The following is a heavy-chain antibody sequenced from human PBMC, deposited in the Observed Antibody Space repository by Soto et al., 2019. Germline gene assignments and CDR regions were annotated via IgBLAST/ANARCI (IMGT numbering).Heavy chain of an antibody. CDR1: GFTFSSYS. J-gene: IGHJ4*02. D-gene: IGHD3-9*01. CDR2: ISSSSSYI. CDR3: AREALWGYFDWTLDY. V-gene: IGHV3-21*01. Sequence: GGSLRLSCAASGFTFSSYSMNWVRQAPGKGLEWVSSISSSSSYIYYADSVKGRFTISRDNAKNSLYLQMNSLRAEDTAVYYCAREALWGYFDWTLDYWGQGTLVTVSS.